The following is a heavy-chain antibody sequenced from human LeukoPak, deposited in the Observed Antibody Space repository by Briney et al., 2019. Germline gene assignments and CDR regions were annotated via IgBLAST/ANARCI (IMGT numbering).Heavy chain of an antibody. CDR2: IIPIFGTA. V-gene: IGHV1-69*05. CDR3: ARAETYYYDSSGYPLDY. D-gene: IGHD3-22*01. J-gene: IGHJ4*02. CDR1: GGTFSSYA. Sequence: SVKASCKASGGTFSSYAISWVRQAPGQGLEWMGGIIPIFGTANYAQKFQGRVTITTDESTSTAYMELSSLRSEDTAVYYCARAETYYYDSSGYPLDYWGQGTLVTVSS.